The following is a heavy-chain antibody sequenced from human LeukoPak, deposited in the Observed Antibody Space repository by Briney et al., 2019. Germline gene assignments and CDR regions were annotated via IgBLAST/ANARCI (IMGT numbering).Heavy chain of an antibody. J-gene: IGHJ4*02. Sequence: GGSLRLSCAASGFTFSSYSMNWVRQAPGKGLEWVSSISSSSSYIYYADSVKGRFTISRDNAKNSLYLQMNSLRAEDTAVYYCARDLLLGRIAVAAFDYWGQGTPVTVSS. CDR1: GFTFSSYS. CDR2: ISSSSSYI. D-gene: IGHD6-19*01. V-gene: IGHV3-21*01. CDR3: ARDLLLGRIAVAAFDY.